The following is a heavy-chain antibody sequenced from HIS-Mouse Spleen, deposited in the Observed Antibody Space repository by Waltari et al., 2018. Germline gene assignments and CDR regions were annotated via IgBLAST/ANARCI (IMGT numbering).Heavy chain of an antibody. D-gene: IGHD6-13*01. Sequence: QLQLQESGPGLVKPSEHLSLTCTVPGGSIRSSRYYWGWLRRPPGKGLEWIGSIYYSGSTYYNPSLKSRVTISVDTSKNQFSLKLSSVTAADTAVYYCAREIPYSSSWYDWYFDLWGRGTLVTVSS. CDR3: AREIPYSSSWYDWYFDL. CDR1: GGSIRSSRYY. J-gene: IGHJ2*01. V-gene: IGHV4-39*07. CDR2: IYYSGST.